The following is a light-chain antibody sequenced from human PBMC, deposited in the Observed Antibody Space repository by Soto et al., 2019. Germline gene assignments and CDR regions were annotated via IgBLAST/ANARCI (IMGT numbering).Light chain of an antibody. CDR3: QQRSNWPLT. V-gene: IGKV3-11*01. CDR1: QSVSSY. CDR2: DAS. J-gene: IGKJ2*01. Sequence: EIVLTQSPATLSLSPGERATLCCRASQSVSSYLAWYQQKPGQAPRLLIYDASNRATGIPARFSGSGSGTDFTLTISSLEPGDFAVYYCQQRSNWPLTFGQGTKLEIK.